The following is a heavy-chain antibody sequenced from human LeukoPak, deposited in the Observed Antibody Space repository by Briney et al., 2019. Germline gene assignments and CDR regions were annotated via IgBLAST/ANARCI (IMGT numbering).Heavy chain of an antibody. J-gene: IGHJ4*02. D-gene: IGHD2-2*01. CDR3: ARDPPTYCSSTSCYGPFARHDY. Sequence: GGSLRLSCAASGFTFSRHWMSWVRQAPGKGLEWVANIRQDGNEKYYVDFVKGRFTISRDNAKNSLYLQMNSLRAEDTAVYYCARDPPTYCSSTSCYGPFARHDYWGQGTLVTVSS. V-gene: IGHV3-7*01. CDR1: GFTFSRHW. CDR2: IRQDGNEK.